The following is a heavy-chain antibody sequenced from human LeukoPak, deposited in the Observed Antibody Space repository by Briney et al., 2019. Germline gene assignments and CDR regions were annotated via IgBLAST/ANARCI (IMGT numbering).Heavy chain of an antibody. V-gene: IGHV1-24*01. CDR2: SDPEDGET. CDR3: VTDRARLFWYFDL. Sequence: ASVKVSCKVSGSTIRDVSIHWVRQAPGKGLEYVGGSDPEDGETFHAQNFQGRVTMTEDTSIDTAYMELRSLRSEDTAVYYCVTDRARLFWYFDLWGRGTLVTVS. CDR1: GSTIRDVS. J-gene: IGHJ2*01. D-gene: IGHD2-21*02.